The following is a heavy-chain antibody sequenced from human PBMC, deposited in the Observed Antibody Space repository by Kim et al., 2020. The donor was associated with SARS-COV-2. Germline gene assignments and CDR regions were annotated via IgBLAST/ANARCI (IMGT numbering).Heavy chain of an antibody. J-gene: IGHJ2*01. CDR1: GGSVSSYY. V-gene: IGHV4-59*08. Sequence: SETLSLTCTVSGGSVSSYYWSWIRQPPGKGLEWIGNINYSGSTKFNPSLKSRVTISADTSKNQFSLKLTSVTAADTAVDYCVRSMSTWYGDLWGRGT. CDR3: VRSMSTWYGDL. D-gene: IGHD6-6*01. CDR2: INYSGST.